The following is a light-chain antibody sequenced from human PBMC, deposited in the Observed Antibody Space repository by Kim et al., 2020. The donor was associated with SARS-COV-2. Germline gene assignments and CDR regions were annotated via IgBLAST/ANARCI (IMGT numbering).Light chain of an antibody. CDR2: EVS. Sequence: SPGQSSTISCTGTSSDVGSYNLVSWYQQHPGKAPKLMIYEVSKRPSGVSNRFSGSKSGNTASLTISGLQAEDEADYYCCSYAGSRVFGGGTKVTVL. J-gene: IGLJ3*02. CDR3: CSYAGSRV. V-gene: IGLV2-23*02. CDR1: SSDVGSYNL.